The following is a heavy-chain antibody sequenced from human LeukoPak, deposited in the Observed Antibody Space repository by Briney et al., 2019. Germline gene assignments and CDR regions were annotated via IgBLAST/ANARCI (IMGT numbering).Heavy chain of an antibody. D-gene: IGHD3-22*01. CDR1: GIPLSNYG. J-gene: IGHJ4*02. V-gene: IGHV3-23*01. Sequence: GSLRLSCVVSGIPLSNYGRSWVRQAPGKGPEWVAGISASGGGTNYADSAKSRVTIPTDNPQTTLYLQMHRLRAEDTALYSCAKRGVVTRVILVGFRKEAYSFDSWGPGALVTVSS. CDR2: ISASGGGT. CDR3: AKRGVVTRVILVGFRKEAYSFDS.